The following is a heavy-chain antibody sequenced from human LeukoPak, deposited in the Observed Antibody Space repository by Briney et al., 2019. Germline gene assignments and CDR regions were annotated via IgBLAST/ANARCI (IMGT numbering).Heavy chain of an antibody. J-gene: IGHJ4*02. CDR1: RGSITSDY. D-gene: IGHD3-10*02. V-gene: IGHV4-59*01. CDR3: ARYVRNPGTFYLDY. CDR2: IYYSGST. Sequence: SETLSRTCTISRGSITSDYSSWIRKPPGKGLEWIGFIYYSGSTQLQPSLQSRVTMSVDTSKSQFSLNLVSVTAADTAVYYCARYVRNPGTFYLDYWGQGILVTVSS.